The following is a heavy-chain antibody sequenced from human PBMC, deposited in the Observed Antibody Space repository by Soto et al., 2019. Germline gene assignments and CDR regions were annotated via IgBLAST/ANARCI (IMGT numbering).Heavy chain of an antibody. CDR2: ISYDGSNK. CDR3: AKGLSDYDILTGYYTDDY. J-gene: IGHJ4*02. CDR1: GFTFSSYG. Sequence: PGGSLRLSCAASGFTFSSYGMHWVRQAPGKGLEWVAVISYDGSNKYYADSVKGRFTISRDNSKNTLYLQMNSLRAEDTAVYYCAKGLSDYDILTGYYTDDYWGQGTLVTVSS. V-gene: IGHV3-30*18. D-gene: IGHD3-9*01.